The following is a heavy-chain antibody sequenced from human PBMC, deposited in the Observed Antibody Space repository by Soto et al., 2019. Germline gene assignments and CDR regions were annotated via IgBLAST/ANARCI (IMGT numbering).Heavy chain of an antibody. J-gene: IGHJ3*02. CDR2: ISYDGSNK. Sequence: GGSLRLSCAASGFTFSSYGMHWVRQAPGKGLEWVAVISYDGSNKYYADSVKGRFTISRDNSKNTLYLQMNSLRAEDTAVYYCAKIIQSGAFDIWGQGTMVTVSS. V-gene: IGHV3-30*18. D-gene: IGHD4-4*01. CDR3: AKIIQSGAFDI. CDR1: GFTFSSYG.